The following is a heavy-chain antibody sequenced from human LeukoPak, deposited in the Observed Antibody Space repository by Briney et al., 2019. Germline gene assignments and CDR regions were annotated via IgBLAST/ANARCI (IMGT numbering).Heavy chain of an antibody. D-gene: IGHD6-13*01. V-gene: IGHV1-18*01. Sequence: AAVRVSYKASGYTFTIYGISWMRQAPGQGRGGVGWISAYNGNRKYSQKLQGRVTMTTDTSTSTAYMELRSLRSDDTAVYSCARGPRLRKEGIAAAGIRVYYYYMDVWGKGTTVTVSS. CDR2: ISAYNGNR. CDR1: GYTFTIYG. CDR3: ARGPRLRKEGIAAAGIRVYYYYMDV. J-gene: IGHJ6*03.